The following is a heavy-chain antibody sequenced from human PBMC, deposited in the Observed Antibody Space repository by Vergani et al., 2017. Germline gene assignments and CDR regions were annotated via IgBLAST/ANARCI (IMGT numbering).Heavy chain of an antibody. D-gene: IGHD6-19*01. CDR2: IRYDGSNK. Sequence: QVQLVESGGGVVQPGRSLRLSCAASGFTFSNYGMHWVRQAPGKGLEWVAFIRYDGSNKYYGDSVKGRFTISRDNSKNTLYLQMNSLRAEDTAMYYCARDEGSGWYEYYNWSDSWGQGTLVIVSS. V-gene: IGHV3-30*02. CDR1: GFTFSNYG. CDR3: ARDEGSGWYEYYNWSDS. J-gene: IGHJ5*01.